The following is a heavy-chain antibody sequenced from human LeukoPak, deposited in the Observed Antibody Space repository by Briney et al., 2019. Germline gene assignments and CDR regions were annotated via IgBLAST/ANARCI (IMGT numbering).Heavy chain of an antibody. CDR3: ARDLSLGGHIVVVADLFDY. CDR2: INPNSGGT. Sequence: GASVKVSCKASGYTFTGYYMHWVRQAPGQGLEWMGWINPNSGGTNDAQKYHVRVTITRDPSISSGYMELSRLRSDDTAVYYCARDLSLGGHIVVVADLFDYWCQGTLVTVSS. J-gene: IGHJ4*02. CDR1: GYTFTGYY. D-gene: IGHD2-21*02. V-gene: IGHV1-2*02.